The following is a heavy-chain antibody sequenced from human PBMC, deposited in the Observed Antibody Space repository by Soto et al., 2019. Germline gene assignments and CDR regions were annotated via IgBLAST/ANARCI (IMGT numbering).Heavy chain of an antibody. CDR3: ARDPSHGSGSYVDY. Sequence: QVQLVESGGGGVQPGRSLRLSCAASGFTFSHYGMHWVLQAPGKGLERVAVIWFDGSNKYYADSVKGRFTLSRDNSKNTLYLQMNGLRAEDTGVFYCARDPSHGSGSYVDYWGQGTLVTVSS. V-gene: IGHV3-33*01. D-gene: IGHD3-10*01. J-gene: IGHJ4*02. CDR2: IWFDGSNK. CDR1: GFTFSHYG.